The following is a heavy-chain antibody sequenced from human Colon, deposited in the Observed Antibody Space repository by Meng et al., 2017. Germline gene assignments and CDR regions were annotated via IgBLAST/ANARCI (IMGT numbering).Heavy chain of an antibody. CDR1: GDSVSSNSAS. Sequence: QVPLQHAGLGLGKPSQTLSLPGATSGDSVSSNSASWNWIRQSPSRGLEWLGRTYYRSKYYNDYALSVKSRITINPDTSKNQFSLQLNSVTPEDTAISYCARDWGDVRGGFDFWGQGTLVTVSS. V-gene: IGHV6-1*02. D-gene: IGHD3-10*02. CDR3: ARDWGDVRGGFDF. J-gene: IGHJ4*02. CDR2: TYYRSKYYN.